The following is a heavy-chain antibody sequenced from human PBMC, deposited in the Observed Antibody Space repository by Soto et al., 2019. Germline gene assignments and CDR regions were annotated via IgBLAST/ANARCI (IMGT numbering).Heavy chain of an antibody. V-gene: IGHV4-30-4*01. CDR1: GVSLSSGDYC. J-gene: IGHJ4*02. Sequence: SETLSLTCPASGVSLSSGDYCWSWIRQPPGEGLEWIGYIYNSGSTHYNPSLKSQITISVDTSKNQFSLKLSSVTAADTAVYYCARVAYYDTSGYYWAFDYWGQGTLVTVSS. CDR3: ARVAYYDTSGYYWAFDY. D-gene: IGHD3-22*01. CDR2: IYNSGST.